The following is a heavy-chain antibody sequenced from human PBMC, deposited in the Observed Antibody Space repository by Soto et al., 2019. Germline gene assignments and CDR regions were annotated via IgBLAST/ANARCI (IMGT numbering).Heavy chain of an antibody. J-gene: IGHJ3*02. CDR1: GFTFSSYS. CDR2: ISSSSSYI. Sequence: EVQLVESGGGLVKPGGSLRLSCAASGFTFSSYSMNWVRQAPGKGLEWVSSISSSSSYIYYADSVKGRFTISRDNAKNSLYLQMNSLRAEDTAVYYCARDQNGVFWSGYFHDAFDIWGQGTMVTVSS. CDR3: ARDQNGVFWSGYFHDAFDI. D-gene: IGHD3-3*01. V-gene: IGHV3-21*01.